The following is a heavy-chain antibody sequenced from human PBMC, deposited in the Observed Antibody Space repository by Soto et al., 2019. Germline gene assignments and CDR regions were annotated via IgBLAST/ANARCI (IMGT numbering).Heavy chain of an antibody. Sequence: HEHLVQSGAEVKRPGASLKVSCKASGYSFTGYYIHWVRQAPGQGLEWMGWINPDSGATNYAQNFQSRVTLNRDTANSTVSLGLTSLTSDDTAVNYGARGGYGTGGYAFPDFDYCGQGTVVIVSS. V-gene: IGHV1-2*02. CDR2: INPDSGAT. D-gene: IGHD2-8*02. CDR3: ARGGYGTGGYAFPDFDY. J-gene: IGHJ4*02. CDR1: GYSFTGYY.